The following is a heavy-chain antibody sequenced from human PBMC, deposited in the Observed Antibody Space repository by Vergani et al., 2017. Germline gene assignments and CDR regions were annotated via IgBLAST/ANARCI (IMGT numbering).Heavy chain of an antibody. CDR3: ARDGSGGSPFAMDV. Sequence: QVQLVQSGAEVKKPGSSVKVSCKASGGTFSSYTISWVRQAPGQGLEWMGRIIPILGIANYAQKFQGRVTITADESTSTVDMELSSLRSEDTAMYYCARDGSGGSPFAMDVWGQGTTVTVSS. V-gene: IGHV1-69*08. CDR1: GGTFSSYT. D-gene: IGHD2-15*01. J-gene: IGHJ6*02. CDR2: IIPILGIA.